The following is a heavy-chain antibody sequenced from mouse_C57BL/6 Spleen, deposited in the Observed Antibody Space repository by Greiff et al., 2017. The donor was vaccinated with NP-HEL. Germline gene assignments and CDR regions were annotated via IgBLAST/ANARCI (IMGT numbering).Heavy chain of an antibody. V-gene: IGHV3-6*01. D-gene: IGHD1-1*01. CDR2: ISYDGSN. CDR1: GYSITSGYY. Sequence: DVQLQESGPGLVKPSQSLSLTCSVTGYSITSGYYWNWIRQFPGNKLEWMGYISYDGSNNYNPSLKNRISITRDTSKNQFFLKLNSVTTEDTATYYCARITTVVADYAMDYWGQGTSVTVSS. J-gene: IGHJ4*01. CDR3: ARITTVVADYAMDY.